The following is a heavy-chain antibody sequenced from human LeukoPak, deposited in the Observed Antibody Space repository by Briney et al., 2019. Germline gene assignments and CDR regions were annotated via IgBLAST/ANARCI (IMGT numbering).Heavy chain of an antibody. D-gene: IGHD3-10*01. CDR3: ARVRLTNYGSGSYGY. V-gene: IGHV1-2*02. Sequence: ASVKVSCKASGYTFTGYYMHWVRQAPGQGLEWMGWINPNSGGTNYAQKFQGRVTMTRDTFISTAYMELSRLRSDDTAVYYCARVRLTNYGSGSYGYWGQGTLVTVSS. J-gene: IGHJ4*02. CDR1: GYTFTGYY. CDR2: INPNSGGT.